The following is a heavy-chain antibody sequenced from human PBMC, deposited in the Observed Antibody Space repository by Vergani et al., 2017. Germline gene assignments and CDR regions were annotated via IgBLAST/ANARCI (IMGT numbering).Heavy chain of an antibody. D-gene: IGHD2-2*01. CDR2: INTNTGNP. Sequence: QVQLVQSGSELKKPGASVKVSCKASGYTFTSYAMNWVRQAPGQGLEWMGWINTNTGNPTYAQGFTGRFVFSLDTSVSTAYRQISSLKAEDTAVYYCARGSPSAFLPYCSSTSCYYNWFDPWGQGTLVTVSS. CDR3: ARGSPSAFLPYCSSTSCYYNWFDP. V-gene: IGHV7-4-1*02. CDR1: GYTFTSYA. J-gene: IGHJ5*02.